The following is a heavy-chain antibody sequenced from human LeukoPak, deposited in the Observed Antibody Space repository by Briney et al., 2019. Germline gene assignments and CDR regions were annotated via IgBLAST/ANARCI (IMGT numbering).Heavy chain of an antibody. CDR2: IYGSGGST. D-gene: IGHD6-13*01. CDR1: GFTISSYA. J-gene: IGHJ4*02. V-gene: IGHV3-23*01. CDR3: AKAYSSSWYDSPFYY. Sequence: PGGSLRLSCAASGFTISSYAMSWVRQAPGKGLEWVSAIYGSGGSTYYAAFVKGLFTIARATSKNTLYLQMTSLSADEAAVYYCAKAYSSSWYDSPFYYWGQGALVTVSS.